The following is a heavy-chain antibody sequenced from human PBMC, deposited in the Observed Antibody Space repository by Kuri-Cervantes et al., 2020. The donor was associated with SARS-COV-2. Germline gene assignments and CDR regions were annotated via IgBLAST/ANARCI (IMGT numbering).Heavy chain of an antibody. CDR2: ISYDGSNK. J-gene: IGHJ4*02. Sequence: GESLKISCAASGFTFSSYAMHWVRQAPGKGLEWVAVISYDGSNKYYADSVKGRFTISRDNSKNTLYLQMNSLRAEDTALYYCTNEGMGKPFDWWGQGTLVTVSS. D-gene: IGHD7-27*01. CDR1: GFTFSSYA. V-gene: IGHV3-30-3*02. CDR3: TNEGMGKPFDW.